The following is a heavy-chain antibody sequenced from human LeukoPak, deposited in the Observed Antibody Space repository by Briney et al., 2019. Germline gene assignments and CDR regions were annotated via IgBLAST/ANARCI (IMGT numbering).Heavy chain of an antibody. CDR2: IIPIFGTA. CDR1: GGTFSSYA. V-gene: IGHV1-69*13. D-gene: IGHD1-26*01. J-gene: IGHJ6*02. CDR3: AFPSGSYPYYYYGMDV. Sequence: ASVKVSCKASGGTFSSYAISWVRQAPGQGLEWMGGIIPIFGTANYAQKFQGRVTITADESTSTAYMELSSLRSEDTAVYHCAFPSGSYPYYYYGMDVWGQGTTVTVSS.